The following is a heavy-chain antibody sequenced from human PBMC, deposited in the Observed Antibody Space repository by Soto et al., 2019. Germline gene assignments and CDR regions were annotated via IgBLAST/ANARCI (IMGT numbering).Heavy chain of an antibody. CDR2: INPGNGDT. Sequence: QVQLVQSGAEVKKPGASVKVSCRASGYTFTTYTILWVRQAPGQRLEWMAWINPGNGDTKYSQNFQGRVTATSDTSASTAYMEMSSLRSEDTATYYCARKQPGFQIVWAWALEIWGQGTMVTVSS. J-gene: IGHJ3*02. CDR3: ARKQPGFQIVWAWALEI. V-gene: IGHV1-3*01. CDR1: GYTFTTYT. D-gene: IGHD3-16*01.